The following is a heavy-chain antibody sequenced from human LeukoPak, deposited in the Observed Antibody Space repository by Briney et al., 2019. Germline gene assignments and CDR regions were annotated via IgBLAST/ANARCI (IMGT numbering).Heavy chain of an antibody. Sequence: GGSLRLSCAASGFTFSSYSMNWVRQAPGKGLEWVSSISSSSSYIYYADSVKGRFTISRDNAKNSLYLQMNSLRAEDTAVYYCASSVTAMDLTYYYYHMDVWGKGTTVTVSS. D-gene: IGHD5-18*01. CDR2: ISSSSSYI. V-gene: IGHV3-21*01. CDR1: GFTFSSYS. CDR3: ASSVTAMDLTYYYYHMDV. J-gene: IGHJ6*03.